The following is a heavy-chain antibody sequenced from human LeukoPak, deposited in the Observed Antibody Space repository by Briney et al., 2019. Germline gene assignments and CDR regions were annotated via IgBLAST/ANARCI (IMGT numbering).Heavy chain of an antibody. J-gene: IGHJ4*02. CDR1: EDTFTTYW. CDR2: IYPGDSDT. V-gene: IGHV5-51*01. D-gene: IGHD1-26*01. Sequence: GESLKISCTGSEDTFTTYWIAWVRQMPGKGLEWMGIIYPGDSDTRYSPSFHGQVTISADTSISTAYLQWRSLKASDTAMYYCARRGWELLHFDYWGQGTLVTVSS. CDR3: ARRGWELLHFDY.